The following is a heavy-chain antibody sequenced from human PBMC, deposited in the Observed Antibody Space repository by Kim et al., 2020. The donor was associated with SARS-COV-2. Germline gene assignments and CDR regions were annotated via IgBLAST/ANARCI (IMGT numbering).Heavy chain of an antibody. CDR3: ARGVYYYGSGSFFAARNYG. D-gene: IGHD3-10*01. CDR1: GGSISSYY. Sequence: SETLSLTCTVSGGSISSYYWSWIRQPPGKGLEWIGYIYYSGSTNYNPSLKSRVTISVDTSKNQFSLKLSSVTAADTAVYYCARGVYYYGSGSFFAARNYG. J-gene: IGHJ6*01. CDR2: IYYSGST. V-gene: IGHV4-59*13.